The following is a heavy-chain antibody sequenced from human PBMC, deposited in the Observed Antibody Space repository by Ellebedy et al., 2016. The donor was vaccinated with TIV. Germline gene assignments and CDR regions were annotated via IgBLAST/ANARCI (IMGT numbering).Heavy chain of an antibody. Sequence: GESPKISCAASGFTFSSYWMHWVRQAPGKGLVWVSRINSDGSSTNYADSVKGRFTISRDSTKNTLYLQMNSLSADDTAVYYCARSYGGYNPFDYWGQGTLVTVSS. D-gene: IGHD5-12*01. CDR3: ARSYGGYNPFDY. CDR1: GFTFSSYW. CDR2: INSDGSST. V-gene: IGHV3-74*01. J-gene: IGHJ4*02.